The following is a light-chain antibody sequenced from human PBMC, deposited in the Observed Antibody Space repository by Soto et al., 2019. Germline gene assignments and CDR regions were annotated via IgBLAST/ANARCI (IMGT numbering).Light chain of an antibody. Sequence: QSVLTQPASVSGSPGQSITISCTGTSSDVGSYNLVSWYQQHPGKAPKLMIYEVSKRPSGVSNRFSGSKSGNTASLTISGLQAEDEADYYCCSYAGSSTFVYVFGTGTK. CDR2: EVS. CDR3: CSYAGSSTFVYV. V-gene: IGLV2-23*02. CDR1: SSDVGSYNL. J-gene: IGLJ1*01.